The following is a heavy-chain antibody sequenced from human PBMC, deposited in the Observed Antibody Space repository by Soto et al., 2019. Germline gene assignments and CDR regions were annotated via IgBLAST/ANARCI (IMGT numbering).Heavy chain of an antibody. V-gene: IGHV1-69*12. CDR3: ARGRAAAGIDYYYYGMDV. J-gene: IGHJ6*02. CDR1: GGTFSSYA. Sequence: QVQLVQSGAEVKKPGSSVKVSCKASGGTFSSYAISWVRQAPGQGLEWMGGIIPIFGTANYAQKFQGRVTITADESTSTAYMELSSLRSEDTAVYYCARGRAAAGIDYYYYGMDVWGQGTTVTVSS. D-gene: IGHD6-13*01. CDR2: IIPIFGTA.